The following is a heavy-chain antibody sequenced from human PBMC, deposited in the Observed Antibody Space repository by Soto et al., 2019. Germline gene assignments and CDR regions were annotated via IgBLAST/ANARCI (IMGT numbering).Heavy chain of an antibody. CDR1: GFNFGSSW. V-gene: IGHV3-74*01. Sequence: SLRLSCAASGFNFGSSWMHWVRQAPGKGLQWVSRMTSDGSTTDYADSVKGRFTVSRDNGKYTLYLQMNSLRAEDTAVYYCATAEVDYWGPGTLVT. CDR2: MTSDGSTT. CDR3: ATAEVDY. J-gene: IGHJ4*02.